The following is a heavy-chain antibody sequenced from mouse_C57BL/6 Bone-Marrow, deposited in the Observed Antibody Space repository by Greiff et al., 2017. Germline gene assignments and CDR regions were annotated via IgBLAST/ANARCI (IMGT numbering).Heavy chain of an antibody. CDR3: TRDPITTVGWYFDV. V-gene: IGHV5-9-1*02. D-gene: IGHD1-1*01. Sequence: EVQLVESGEGLVKPGGSLKLSCAASGFTFSSYAMSWVRQTPEKRLEWVAYISSGGDYIYYADTVKGRFTISRDNARNTLYLQMSSLKSEDTAMYYCTRDPITTVGWYFDVWGTGTTVTVSS. J-gene: IGHJ1*03. CDR2: ISSGGDYI. CDR1: GFTFSSYA.